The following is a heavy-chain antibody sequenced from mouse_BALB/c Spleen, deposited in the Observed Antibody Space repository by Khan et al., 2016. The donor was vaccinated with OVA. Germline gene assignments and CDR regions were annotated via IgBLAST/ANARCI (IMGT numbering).Heavy chain of an antibody. CDR2: INTYTGEP. V-gene: IGHV9-3-1*01. D-gene: IGHD1-1*02. CDR1: GYTFTNYG. CDR3: ASGGYWYFDV. Sequence: QIQLMQSGPELKKPGETVKISCKASGYTFTNYGMNWVKQAPGKGLKWMGWINTYTGEPTYADDFKGRFVFSLETSASTAYLQINNLKNEDTATYFCASGGYWYFDVWGAGTTVTVSS. J-gene: IGHJ1*01.